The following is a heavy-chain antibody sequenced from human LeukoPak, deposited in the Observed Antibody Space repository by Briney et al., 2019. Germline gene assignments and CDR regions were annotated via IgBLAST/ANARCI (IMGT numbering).Heavy chain of an antibody. CDR2: IYYSGST. Sequence: PSETLSFTCTGSGGSISSSSYFWGWIRQPPGKRLEWIGSIYYSGSTYYNPSLKSRVTISVDTSKNQFSLKLSSVTAADTAVYYCARHGYYDSSGYYYLFDYWGQGTLVTVSS. CDR1: GGSISSSSYF. J-gene: IGHJ4*02. V-gene: IGHV4-39*01. D-gene: IGHD3-22*01. CDR3: ARHGYYDSSGYYYLFDY.